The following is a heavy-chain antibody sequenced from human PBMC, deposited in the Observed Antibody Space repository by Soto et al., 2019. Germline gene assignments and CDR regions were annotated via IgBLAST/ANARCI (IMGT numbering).Heavy chain of an antibody. CDR3: AHGSGWLFDY. D-gene: IGHD6-19*01. Sequence: QITLKASGPTLVNPNPTLTLTFAFLCFPLSTSGLGGGWIRQPPGKALQCLAPLYWDGDIRSSPSLRSRLTLTKDTSKNQVVLTMTNMDPVDTATYYCAHGSGWLFDYWGQGTLVTVSS. CDR1: CFPLSTSGLG. CDR2: LYWDGDI. V-gene: IGHV2-5*02. J-gene: IGHJ4*02.